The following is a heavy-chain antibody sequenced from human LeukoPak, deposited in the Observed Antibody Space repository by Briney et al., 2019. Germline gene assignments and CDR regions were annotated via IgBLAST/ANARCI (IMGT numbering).Heavy chain of an antibody. CDR1: GGTFSSYA. CDR2: IIPIFGTA. V-gene: IGHV1-69*01. J-gene: IGHJ4*02. CDR3: ARYIPVATRIDS. Sequence: SVKVSCKASGGTFSSYAISWVRQAPGQGLEWMGGIIPIFGTANYAQKFQGSVTITADESTSTAYMELSSLRSEDTAVYYCARYIPVATRIDSWGQGTLVTVSS. D-gene: IGHD2-2*01.